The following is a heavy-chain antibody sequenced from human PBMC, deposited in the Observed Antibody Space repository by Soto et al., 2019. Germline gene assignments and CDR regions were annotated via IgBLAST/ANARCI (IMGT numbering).Heavy chain of an antibody. J-gene: IGHJ6*02. CDR3: AKDSYGAYYYGMDV. D-gene: IGHD4-17*01. CDR1: GFTFSSYA. Sequence: GXSLRLSXXASGFTFSSYAMSWVRQAPGKGLEWVSAISGSGGSTYYADSVKGRFTISRDNSKNTLYLQMNSLRAEDTAVYYCAKDSYGAYYYGMDVWGQGTTVTVSS. V-gene: IGHV3-23*01. CDR2: ISGSGGST.